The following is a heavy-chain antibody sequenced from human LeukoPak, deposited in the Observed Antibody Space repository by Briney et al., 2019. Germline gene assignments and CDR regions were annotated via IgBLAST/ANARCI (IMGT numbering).Heavy chain of an antibody. CDR3: ARQGGYLHLGSYFDY. V-gene: IGHV1-8*01. J-gene: IGHJ4*02. Sequence: ASVKVSCKSSGYTFTSYDINWVRQATGQGLEWMGWMNPNSGNTGYAQKFQGRVTMTRNTSISTAYMELSSLRSEDTALYYCARQGGYLHLGSYFDYWGQGTLVTVSS. D-gene: IGHD5-12*01. CDR1: GYTFTSYD. CDR2: MNPNSGNT.